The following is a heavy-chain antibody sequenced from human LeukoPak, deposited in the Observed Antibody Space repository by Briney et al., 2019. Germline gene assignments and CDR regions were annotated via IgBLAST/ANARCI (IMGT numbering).Heavy chain of an antibody. CDR3: AKETGVGFWSGSLCLDY. V-gene: IGHV3-9*01. Sequence: GGSLRLSCAASGFTFDDYAMHWVRQAPGKGLEWVSGISWNSGSIDYADSVKGRFTISRDNAKNSLYLQMNSLRAEDTALYYCAKETGVGFWSGSLCLDYWGQGTLVTVSS. D-gene: IGHD3-3*01. J-gene: IGHJ4*02. CDR2: ISWNSGSI. CDR1: GFTFDDYA.